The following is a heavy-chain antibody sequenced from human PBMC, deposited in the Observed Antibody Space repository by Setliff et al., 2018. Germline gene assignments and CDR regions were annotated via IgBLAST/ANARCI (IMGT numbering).Heavy chain of an antibody. CDR3: AKDKDVRVDYFDY. J-gene: IGHJ4*02. Sequence: GGSLRLSCAASGFTFSSFAMSWVRQAPGKRLEWVSIINVGGTNTYYRDSVKGRFTISRDNSKSTLYLQMNSLRAEDTAIYYCAKDKDVRVDYFDYWGPGTLVTVPQ. D-gene: IGHD3-10*01. V-gene: IGHV3-23*01. CDR1: GFTFSSFA. CDR2: INVGGTNT.